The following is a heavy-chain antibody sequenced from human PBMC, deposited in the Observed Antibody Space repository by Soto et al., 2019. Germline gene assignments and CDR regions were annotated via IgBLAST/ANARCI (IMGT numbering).Heavy chain of an antibody. Sequence: GGSLRLSCAASGFNFSNFAMSWVRQAPGKGLEWVSGISNSGGTTYYADSVKGRFTIARDNSKNTLHLHMSGLTTEDTAVYYCAKITWIQLWSRNCVLDYWGHGTLVTVSS. J-gene: IGHJ4*01. V-gene: IGHV3-23*01. D-gene: IGHD5-18*01. CDR3: AKITWIQLWSRNCVLDY. CDR1: GFNFSNFA. CDR2: ISNSGGTT.